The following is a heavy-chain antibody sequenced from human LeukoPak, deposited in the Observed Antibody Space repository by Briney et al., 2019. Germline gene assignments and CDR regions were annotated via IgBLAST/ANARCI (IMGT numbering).Heavy chain of an antibody. J-gene: IGHJ4*02. CDR2: IYTSGST. CDR1: GGSFSGYY. Sequence: PSETLSLTCAVYGGSFSGYYWSWIRQPAGKGLEWIGRIYTSGSTNYNPSLKSRVTISVDTSKNQFSLKLSSVTAADTAVYYCARDLGDYSLDYWGQGTLVTVSS. V-gene: IGHV4-4*07. D-gene: IGHD2-15*01. CDR3: ARDLGDYSLDY.